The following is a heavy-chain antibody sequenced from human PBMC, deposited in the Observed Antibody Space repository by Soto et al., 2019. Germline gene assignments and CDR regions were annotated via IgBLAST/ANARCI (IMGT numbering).Heavy chain of an antibody. V-gene: IGHV1-69*02. CDR2: IIPILGIA. J-gene: IGHJ6*02. CDR1: GGTFSSYT. Sequence: SVKVSCKASGGTFSSYTISWVRQAPGQGLEWMGRIIPILGIANYAQKFQGRVTITADKSTSTAYMELSSLRSEDTAVYYCARGAYGDYDSMDVWGQGTTVPVSS. D-gene: IGHD4-17*01. CDR3: ARGAYGDYDSMDV.